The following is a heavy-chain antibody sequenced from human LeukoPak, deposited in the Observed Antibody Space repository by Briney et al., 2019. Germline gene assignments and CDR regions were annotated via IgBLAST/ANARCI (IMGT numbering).Heavy chain of an antibody. D-gene: IGHD6-25*01. V-gene: IGHV3-30*03. J-gene: IGHJ2*01. CDR2: KSYDRSNK. CDR3: ARGPPWYFDL. CDR1: GFIFSTYD. Sequence: GGSLRLSCAASGFIFSTYDMHWVRQAPGKGLEWVAVKSYDRSNKYYADSVKGRFTISRDNAKNTLYLQMNSLTAEDTAVYYCARGPPWYFDLWGRGTLVTVSS.